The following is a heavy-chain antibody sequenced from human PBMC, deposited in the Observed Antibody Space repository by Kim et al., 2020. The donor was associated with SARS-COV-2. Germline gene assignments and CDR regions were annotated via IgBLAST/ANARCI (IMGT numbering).Heavy chain of an antibody. Sequence: ASVKVSCKASGYTFTGYYMHWVRQAPGQGLEWMGWINPNSGGTNYAQKFQGRVTMTRDTSISTAYMELSRLRSDDTAVYYCARVISTHQIYSSGYRHWGQGTLVTVSS. CDR2: INPNSGGT. CDR1: GYTFTGYY. V-gene: IGHV1-2*02. CDR3: ARVISTHQIYSSGYRH. J-gene: IGHJ4*02. D-gene: IGHD6-19*01.